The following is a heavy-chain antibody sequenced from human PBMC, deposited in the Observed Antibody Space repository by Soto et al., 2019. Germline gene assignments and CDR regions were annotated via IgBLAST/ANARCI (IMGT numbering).Heavy chain of an antibody. CDR1: GYTFTSYD. Sequence: ASVKVSCKASGYTFTSYDISWVRQAPGQGLEWMGWISAYNGNTNYAQKLQGRVTMTTDTSTSTAYMELRSLRSDDTAVYYCARDQATLLEQQLVRDDYWGQGTLVTVSS. V-gene: IGHV1-18*01. D-gene: IGHD6-13*01. CDR3: ARDQATLLEQQLVRDDY. CDR2: ISAYNGNT. J-gene: IGHJ4*02.